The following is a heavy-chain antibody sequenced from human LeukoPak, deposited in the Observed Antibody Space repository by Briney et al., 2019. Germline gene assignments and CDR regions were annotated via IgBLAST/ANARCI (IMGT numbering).Heavy chain of an antibody. CDR2: INHSGST. Sequence: SETLSLTCAVHGGSFSGYYWSWIRQPPGKGLEWSGEINHSGSTNYNPSLKSRVTISVDTSKNQFSLKLSSVTAADTAVYYCARGNGFWSGYSYFDYWGQGTLVTVSS. J-gene: IGHJ4*02. CDR1: GGSFSGYY. CDR3: ARGNGFWSGYSYFDY. D-gene: IGHD3-3*01. V-gene: IGHV4-34*01.